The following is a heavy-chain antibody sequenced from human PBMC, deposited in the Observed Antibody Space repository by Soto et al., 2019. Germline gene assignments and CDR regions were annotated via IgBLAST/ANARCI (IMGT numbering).Heavy chain of an antibody. V-gene: IGHV3-48*03. CDR2: ISSSGSTI. J-gene: IGHJ6*02. D-gene: IGHD6-13*01. CDR3: ARVGRFPESSXWYLTFKYYYYYYGMDV. Sequence: PGGSLRLSCAASGLTSSSYEMNWVRQAPGKGLEWVSYISSSGSTIYYADSVKGRFTISRDNAKNSLYLQMNSLRAEDTAVYYCARVGRFPESSXWYLTFKYYYYYYGMDVWGQGTTVTVSS. CDR1: GLTSSSYE.